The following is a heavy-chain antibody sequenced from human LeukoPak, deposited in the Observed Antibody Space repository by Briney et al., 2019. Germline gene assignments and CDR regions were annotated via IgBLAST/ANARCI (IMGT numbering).Heavy chain of an antibody. V-gene: IGHV3-21*01. CDR3: ARAGLYSGSGLDY. CDR2: ISSGSGYM. J-gene: IGHJ4*02. CDR1: GFAFSSYN. Sequence: PGGSLRLSCAVSGFAFSSYNMNWVRQSPGKGLKWVSSISSGSGYMYYADSVKGRFTISRDNAKNSLYLEMSSLRAEDTAVYYCARAGLYSGSGLDYWGQGTLVTVSS. D-gene: IGHD5-12*01.